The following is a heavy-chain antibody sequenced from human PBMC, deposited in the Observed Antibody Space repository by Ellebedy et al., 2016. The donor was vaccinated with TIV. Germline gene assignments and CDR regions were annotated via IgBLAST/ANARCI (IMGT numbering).Heavy chain of an antibody. Sequence: GEFLKISCAASGFPFRNYAMSWVRQAPGKGLEWVSSISRSGGPTYYADSVKGRFTLSRDNDKNTVYLQMHSLIVEDTAAYYCARLNYSSSAYNWFDPWGQGTLVTVSS. CDR1: GFPFRNYA. CDR2: ISRSGGPT. V-gene: IGHV3-23*01. CDR3: ARLNYSSSAYNWFDP. J-gene: IGHJ5*02. D-gene: IGHD4-11*01.